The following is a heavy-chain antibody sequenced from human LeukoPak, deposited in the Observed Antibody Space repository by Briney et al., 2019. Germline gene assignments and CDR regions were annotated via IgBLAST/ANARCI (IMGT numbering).Heavy chain of an antibody. V-gene: IGHV1-2*02. CDR1: GYTFTGYY. CDR2: INPNSGGT. CDR3: AKIRSMTTVIWNENWFDP. Sequence: ASVKVSCKASGYTFTGYYMHWVRQAPGQGLEWMGWINPNSGGTNYAQKFQGRVTMTRDTSISTAYMELSRLRSDDTAVYYCAKIRSMTTVIWNENWFDPWGQGTLVTVSS. D-gene: IGHD4-11*01. J-gene: IGHJ5*02.